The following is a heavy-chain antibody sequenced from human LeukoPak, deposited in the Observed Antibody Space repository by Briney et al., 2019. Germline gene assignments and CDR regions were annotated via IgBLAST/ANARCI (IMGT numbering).Heavy chain of an antibody. J-gene: IGHJ4*02. CDR1: GYTFTSYD. V-gene: IGHV1-8*03. CDR3: AADYDYVGGSYRSPY. Sequence: APVKVSCKASGYTFTSYDINWVRPAPGQGLEWMGWMNPNSGNTAYTQKFQGRVTITKNTSISTAYIELSSLSSEDTAVYYCAADYDYVGGSYRSPYWGQGTLVTVPS. CDR2: MNPNSGNT. D-gene: IGHD3-16*02.